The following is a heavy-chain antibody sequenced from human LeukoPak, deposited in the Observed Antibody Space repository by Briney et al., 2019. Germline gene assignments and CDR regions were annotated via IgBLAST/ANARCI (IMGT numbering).Heavy chain of an antibody. D-gene: IGHD2-2*01. Sequence: SETLSLTCAVYGGSFSGYYWSWIRQPPGKGLEWIGEINHSGSTNYNPSLKSRVTISVDTSKNQFSLKLSSVSAADTAVYYCASYCSSTSCYPANWFDPWGQGTLVTVSS. CDR2: INHSGST. CDR1: GGSFSGYY. V-gene: IGHV4-34*01. J-gene: IGHJ5*02. CDR3: ASYCSSTSCYPANWFDP.